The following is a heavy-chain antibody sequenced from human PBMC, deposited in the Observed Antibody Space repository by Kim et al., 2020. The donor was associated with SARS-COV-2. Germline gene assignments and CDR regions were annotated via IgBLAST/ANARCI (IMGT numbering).Heavy chain of an antibody. Sequence: ASVKVSCKASGYTFTGYYMHWVRQAPGQGLEWMGWINPNSGGTKYALRFQGRVTLTRDTSITTAYMELSRLTFDDTAVYYCARDMAVCSSGSCLDRFDPWGQGTLVTVSS. CDR2: INPNSGGT. CDR3: ARDMAVCSSGSCLDRFDP. D-gene: IGHD2-15*01. V-gene: IGHV1-2*02. J-gene: IGHJ5*02. CDR1: GYTFTGYY.